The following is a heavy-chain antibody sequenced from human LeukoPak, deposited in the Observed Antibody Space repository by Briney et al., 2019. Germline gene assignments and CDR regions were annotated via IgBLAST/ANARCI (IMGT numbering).Heavy chain of an antibody. Sequence: AGGSLRLPCAASGFTFSSYEMNWVRQAPGKGLEWVSYISSSGSTIYYADSVKGRFTISRDNAKNSLYLQMNSLRAEDTAVYYCARDGIAVAGTVFDYWGQGTLVTVTS. CDR3: ARDGIAVAGTVFDY. CDR2: ISSSGSTI. V-gene: IGHV3-48*03. D-gene: IGHD6-19*01. CDR1: GFTFSSYE. J-gene: IGHJ4*02.